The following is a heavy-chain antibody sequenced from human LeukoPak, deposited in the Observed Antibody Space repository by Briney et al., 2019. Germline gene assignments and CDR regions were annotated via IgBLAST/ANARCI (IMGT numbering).Heavy chain of an antibody. CDR2: IYYSGST. J-gene: IGHJ4*02. D-gene: IGHD4-17*01. V-gene: IGHV4-39*01. CDR3: ARLYDYGDPAPFFDY. Sequence: SETLSLTCTVSGGSISSSSYYWGWIRQPPGKGLEWIGSIYYSGSTYYNPSLKSRVTISVDTSKNQFPLKLSSVTAADTAVYYCARLYDYGDPAPFFDYWGQGTLVTVSS. CDR1: GGSISSSSYY.